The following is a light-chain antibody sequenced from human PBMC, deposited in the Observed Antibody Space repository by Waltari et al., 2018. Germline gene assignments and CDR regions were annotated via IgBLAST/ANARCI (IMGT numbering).Light chain of an antibody. J-gene: IGKJ1*01. CDR2: HAS. V-gene: IGKV3-20*01. CDR3: QKYESLPAT. Sequence: EIVLTQSPGTLSLSPGERATLSCRASQSVGIYLAWYQQKPGQAPRLLIDHASTRATGIPDRFSARGSGTDFSLTISRLEPEDCAVYYCQKYESLPATFGQGTKVEIK. CDR1: QSVGIY.